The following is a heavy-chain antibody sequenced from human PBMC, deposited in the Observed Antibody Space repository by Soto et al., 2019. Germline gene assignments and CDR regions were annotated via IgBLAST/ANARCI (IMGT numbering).Heavy chain of an antibody. CDR1: GFTFTNYY. D-gene: IGHD1-1*01. J-gene: IGHJ4*02. Sequence: QVQLVQSGAEVKKPGASVKVSCKTSGFTFTNYYINWVLQAPGQGLEVMGWISAYSGNTNYAQNLQGRVTMTTDTSASTAYLELRSLRSDDTAVYFCARGDTYYVNWYFDYWGQGTLVTVSS. CDR2: ISAYSGNT. V-gene: IGHV1-18*01. CDR3: ARGDTYYVNWYFDY.